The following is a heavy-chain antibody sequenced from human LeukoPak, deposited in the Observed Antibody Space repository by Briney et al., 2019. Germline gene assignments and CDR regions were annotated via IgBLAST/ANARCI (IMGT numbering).Heavy chain of an antibody. CDR3: AKVVGATISLSGAGAFDY. V-gene: IGHV3-23*01. CDR1: GFTFSSYA. J-gene: IGHJ4*02. D-gene: IGHD1-26*01. Sequence: GGSLRLSCAASGFTFSSYAMSWVRQAPGKGLEWVSAISGSGGSTYYADSVKGRFTISRDNSKNTLYLQMNSLRAEDTAVYYCAKVVGATISLSGAGAFDYWGQGTLVTVS. CDR2: ISGSGGST.